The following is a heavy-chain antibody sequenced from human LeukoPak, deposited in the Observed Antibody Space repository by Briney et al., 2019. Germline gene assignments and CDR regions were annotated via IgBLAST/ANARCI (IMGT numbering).Heavy chain of an antibody. D-gene: IGHD3-10*01. CDR1: GYTFTGYY. V-gene: IGHV1-2*02. CDR2: INPNSGGT. CDR3: ARELLWFGEPYNWFDP. Sequence: VASVKVSCKASGYTFTGYYMHWVRQAPGQGLEWMGWINPNSGGTNYAQKFQGRVTMTRDTSISTAYMELSRLRSDDTAVYYCARELLWFGEPYNWFDPWGQGTLVTVSS. J-gene: IGHJ5*02.